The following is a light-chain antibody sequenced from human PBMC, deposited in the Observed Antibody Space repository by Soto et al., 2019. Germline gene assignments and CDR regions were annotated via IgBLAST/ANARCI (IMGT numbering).Light chain of an antibody. CDR3: QQRNIWPLT. J-gene: IGKJ5*01. CDR2: DAS. CDR1: QSVSSF. Sequence: EIVLTQSPATLSLSPGERATLSCRASQSVSSFLAWYQQKPGQAPRLLIYDASNRATGIPARFSGSGSGTDFTLTISSLVPEDFAVYYCQQRNIWPLTFGQGTRLEIK. V-gene: IGKV3-11*01.